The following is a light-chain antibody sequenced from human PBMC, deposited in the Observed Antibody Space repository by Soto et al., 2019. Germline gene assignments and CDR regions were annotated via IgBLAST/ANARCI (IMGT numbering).Light chain of an antibody. CDR3: TSYTSSNTYV. CDR1: SSDVGGYNN. CDR2: EVS. V-gene: IGLV2-14*01. Sequence: QSALTQPASVSGSPGQSITISCTGTSSDVGGYNNVSWYQQNPGKAPKLMIYEVSNRPSGVSNRFSGSKSGNTASLTISGLQAEDEADYYCTSYTSSNTYVFGTGTKLTVL. J-gene: IGLJ1*01.